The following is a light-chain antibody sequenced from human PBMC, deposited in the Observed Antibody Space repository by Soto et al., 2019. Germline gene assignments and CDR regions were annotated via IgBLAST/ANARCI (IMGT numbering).Light chain of an antibody. Sequence: NFILTQPHSVSESPGKTVTISCTRSSGSIASNYVQWYQQRPGSSPTTVIYEDNQRPSGVPDRFSGSIDSSSNSASLTIPGLKTEYEADYYCQSYDSSNQVFGGGTKLTVL. CDR1: SGSIASNY. V-gene: IGLV6-57*01. CDR2: EDN. J-gene: IGLJ3*02. CDR3: QSYDSSNQV.